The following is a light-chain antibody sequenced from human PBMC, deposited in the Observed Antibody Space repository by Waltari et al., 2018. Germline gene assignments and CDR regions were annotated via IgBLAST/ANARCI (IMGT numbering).Light chain of an antibody. Sequence: IQLTQSPLSLSASVGDRVTITCRASQGISSYLAWYQQKAGRAPKPLIYGGSTLPNGVPSSFSGSGFGTDFTLTISSLQPEDFATYYCLQVNSYPFTFGPGTTVDIK. V-gene: IGKV1-9*01. CDR1: QGISSY. CDR3: LQVNSYPFT. CDR2: GGS. J-gene: IGKJ3*01.